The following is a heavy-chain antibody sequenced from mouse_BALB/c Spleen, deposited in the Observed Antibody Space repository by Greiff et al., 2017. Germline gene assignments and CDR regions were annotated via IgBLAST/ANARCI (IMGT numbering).Heavy chain of an antibody. CDR2: IYPSDSYT. J-gene: IGHJ1*01. CDR1: GYTFTSYW. V-gene: IGHV1-69*02. CDR3: TRGGVRRGGYWYFDV. Sequence: QVQLQQPGAELVRPGASVKLSCKASGYTFTSYWINWVKQRPGQGLEWIGNIYPSDSYTNYNQKFKDKATLTVDKSSSTAYMQLSSPTSEDSAVYYCTRGGVRRGGYWYFDVWGAGTTVTVSS. D-gene: IGHD2-14*01.